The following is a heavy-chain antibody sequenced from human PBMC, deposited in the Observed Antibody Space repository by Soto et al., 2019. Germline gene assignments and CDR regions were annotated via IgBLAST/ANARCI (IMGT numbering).Heavy chain of an antibody. J-gene: IGHJ6*03. CDR1: GYTLSNYG. V-gene: IGHV1-18*01. CDR3: VRDHHDFSSDYHYYHMDV. Sequence: QAQLVQSGAEMKKPGASVKVSCKASGYTLSNYGISWVRQAPGRGLEWMGWSSTYNGNTKYAKKFQGRVTMTTDTSTSTAYMELRSLRSDDTAVYYCVRDHHDFSSDYHYYHMDVWGKGTTVTVSS. D-gene: IGHD3-3*01. CDR2: SSTYNGNT.